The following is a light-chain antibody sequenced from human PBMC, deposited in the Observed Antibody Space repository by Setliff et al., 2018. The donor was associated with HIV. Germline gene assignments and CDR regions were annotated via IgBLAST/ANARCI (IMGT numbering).Light chain of an antibody. CDR3: SSFTTTNTPSV. Sequence: QSALTQPASVSGSPGQSIAISYTGASSDIGTYNYVSWYQQHPGKAPKLIIYDIVNRPSGVSDRFSGSKSGNTASLTISGLQTEDEADYYCSSFTTTNTPSVFGTGTKVTVL. CDR2: DIV. J-gene: IGLJ1*01. CDR1: SSDIGTYNY. V-gene: IGLV2-14*03.